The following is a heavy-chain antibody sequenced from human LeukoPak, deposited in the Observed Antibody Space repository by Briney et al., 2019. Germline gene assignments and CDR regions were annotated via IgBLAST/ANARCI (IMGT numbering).Heavy chain of an antibody. J-gene: IGHJ3*02. CDR2: IFHSGNT. D-gene: IGHD3-22*01. Sequence: SETLSLTCTVSDYSISSGDYYWGWLRQPPGKGLEWIGSIFHSGNTYYNPSLKSRVTISVDTSKNQFSLRMSSVTAADTAVYYCARETIDITIIEVVRMGDAFDIWGQGTMVAVSS. CDR1: DYSISSGDYY. V-gene: IGHV4-38-2*02. CDR3: ARETIDITIIEVVRMGDAFDI.